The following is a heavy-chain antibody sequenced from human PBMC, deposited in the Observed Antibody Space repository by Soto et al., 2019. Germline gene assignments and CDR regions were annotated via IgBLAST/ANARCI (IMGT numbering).Heavy chain of an antibody. D-gene: IGHD3-9*01. CDR1: GFTFNAYI. Sequence: EVHLVESGGGLVKPGGSLRLSCAASGFTFNAYILNWVRQAPGKGLEWVYAINEDSTYIYYAASLSGRFTIYRDNAKNSPYLQMNSLRAEDTSVYDCVRDLRRYFRAGYMDVWGDGAKVTVSS. CDR2: INEDSTYI. CDR3: VRDLRRYFRAGYMDV. V-gene: IGHV3-21*01. J-gene: IGHJ6*03.